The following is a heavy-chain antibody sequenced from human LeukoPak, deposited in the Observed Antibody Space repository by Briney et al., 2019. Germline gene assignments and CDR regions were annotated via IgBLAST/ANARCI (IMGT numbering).Heavy chain of an antibody. V-gene: IGHV3-23*01. CDR2: ISASGGDT. CDR1: GLTFSSYS. Sequence: GGSLRLSCVVSGLTFSSYSMSWVRQAPGKGLDWVSGISASGGDTWYPDSVKGRFTISSDNSKNTLFLQMSSLRVEDTAMYYCAKDAAGPEYWGQGTLVTVSS. J-gene: IGHJ4*02. CDR3: AKDAAGPEY. D-gene: IGHD6-13*01.